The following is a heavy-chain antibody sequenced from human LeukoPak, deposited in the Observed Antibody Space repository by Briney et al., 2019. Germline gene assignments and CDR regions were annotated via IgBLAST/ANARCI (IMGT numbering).Heavy chain of an antibody. J-gene: IGHJ6*02. D-gene: IGHD3-10*01. CDR2: INHSGST. Sequence: SETLSLTCAVYGGSFSGYYWSWIRQPPGKGLEWIGEINHSGSTNYDPSLKSRVTISVDTSKNQFSLKLSSVTAADTAVYYCARRKVRGVMRYYYYYGMDVWGQGTTVTVSS. V-gene: IGHV4-34*01. CDR3: ARRKVRGVMRYYYYYGMDV. CDR1: GGSFSGYY.